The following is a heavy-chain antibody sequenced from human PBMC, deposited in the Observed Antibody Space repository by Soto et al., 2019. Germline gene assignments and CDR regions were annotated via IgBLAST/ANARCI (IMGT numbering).Heavy chain of an antibody. Sequence: QVQLQESGPGLVKPSQTLSLTCTVTGGSMTSGDQYWTWIRHRPGEGLEWLGYSNHRGSLYYNPSLKGRVSMSVDTSKNQFSLNLSSVTAADTPEYYCARELPQRQGRNMDVWGQGTTVSVSS. CDR3: ARELPQRQGRNMDV. V-gene: IGHV4-31*03. J-gene: IGHJ6*02. CDR1: GGSMTSGDQY. D-gene: IGHD1-1*01. CDR2: SNHRGSL.